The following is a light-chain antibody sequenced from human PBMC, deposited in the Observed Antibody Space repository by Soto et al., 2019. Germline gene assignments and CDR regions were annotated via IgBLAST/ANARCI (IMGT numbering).Light chain of an antibody. J-gene: IGKJ5*01. CDR1: QDISNY. Sequence: DIQMTQSQSSLSASVGDRVTITCQASQDISNYLNWYQQKLGKAPKLLIYGASNLETGVPSRFSGSGSGTDFTFTISSLQAEDIATYFCQQYDSVFTFGQGTRLEIK. CDR3: QQYDSVFT. V-gene: IGKV1-33*01. CDR2: GAS.